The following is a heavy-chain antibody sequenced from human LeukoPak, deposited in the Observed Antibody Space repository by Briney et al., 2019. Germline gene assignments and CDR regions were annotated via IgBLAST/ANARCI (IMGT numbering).Heavy chain of an antibody. CDR3: VRAFSGTGYSSGWYRFHYFDY. CDR2: INHSGST. D-gene: IGHD6-19*01. Sequence: SETLSLTCAVYGGSFSGYYWSWIRQPPGKGLEWIGEINHSGSTNYNPSLKSRVTISVDTSKNQFSLKLSSVTAADTAVYYCVRAFSGTGYSSGWYRFHYFDYWGQGTLVTVSS. J-gene: IGHJ4*02. CDR1: GGSFSGYY. V-gene: IGHV4-34*01.